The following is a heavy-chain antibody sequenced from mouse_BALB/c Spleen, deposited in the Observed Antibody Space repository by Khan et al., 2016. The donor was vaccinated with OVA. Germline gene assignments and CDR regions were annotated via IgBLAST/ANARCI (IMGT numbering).Heavy chain of an antibody. CDR2: ISDGGSST. Sequence: EVELVESGGGLVKPGGSLKLSCAASGFTFSDYYMYWVRQTPAKRLEWVATISDGGSSTSYPDSVKGRFTISRDNAKNNLYLQMSGLKSEDTAIYYCSRAGDGCVAYWGQGTLVTVSA. CDR3: SRAGDGCVAY. V-gene: IGHV5-4*02. CDR1: GFTFSDYY. D-gene: IGHD2-3*01. J-gene: IGHJ3*01.